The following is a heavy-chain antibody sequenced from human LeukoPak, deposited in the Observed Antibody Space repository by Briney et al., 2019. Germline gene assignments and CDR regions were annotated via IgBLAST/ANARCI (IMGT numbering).Heavy chain of an antibody. J-gene: IGHJ4*02. D-gene: IGHD5-18*01. Sequence: SETLSLTCTVSGGSISSYYWSWIRQPAGKGLEWIGRIYTSGSTNYNPSLKSRVTMSVDTSKNQFSLKLSSVTAADRAVYYCARGSVDTAMVDYWGQGTLVTVSS. CDR2: IYTSGST. V-gene: IGHV4-4*07. CDR3: ARGSVDTAMVDY. CDR1: GGSISSYY.